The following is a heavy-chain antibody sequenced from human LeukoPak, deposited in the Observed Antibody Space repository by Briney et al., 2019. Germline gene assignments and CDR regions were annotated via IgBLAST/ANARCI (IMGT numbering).Heavy chain of an antibody. CDR3: AKVPGSGSYYKSNWFDP. CDR1: GFSFSNHA. Sequence: PGRSLRLSCAASGFSFSNHAMYWVRQAPGKGLEWLTLISSDGSDKYYADSVKGRFTISRDTSNNTLYLQMNSLRAEDTAVYYCAKVPGSGSYYKSNWFDPWGQGTLVTVSS. D-gene: IGHD3-10*01. J-gene: IGHJ5*02. CDR2: ISSDGSDK. V-gene: IGHV3-30*04.